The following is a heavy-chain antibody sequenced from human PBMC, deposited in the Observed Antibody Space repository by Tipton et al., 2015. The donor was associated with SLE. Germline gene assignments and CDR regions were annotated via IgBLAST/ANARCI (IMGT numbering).Heavy chain of an antibody. Sequence: SLRLSCAASGFTFDDYGMSWVRQAPGKGLEWVSTISGRGGGPNYADSVKGRFTVSRDNSKNTLYLQMNSLRAEDTAVYYCARDRGGGSYFRYYFDYWGQGTLVTVSS. D-gene: IGHD1-26*01. V-gene: IGHV3-23*01. CDR3: ARDRGGGSYFRYYFDY. CDR2: ISGRGGGP. J-gene: IGHJ4*02. CDR1: GFTFDDYG.